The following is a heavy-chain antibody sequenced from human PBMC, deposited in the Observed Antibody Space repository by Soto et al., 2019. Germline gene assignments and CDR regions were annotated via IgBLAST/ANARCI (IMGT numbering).Heavy chain of an antibody. CDR3: ARGPSCGGDCYLFDY. D-gene: IGHD2-21*02. CDR2: INPGGGRT. Sequence: QVQLVQSGAEVTKPGASVKLSCKASGYTFTSYYIHWVLQAPGQGLEWVAMINPGGGRTKNAQMFQGRVTLTRDTSTGTVDMELSSLTSADTAVYYCARGPSCGGDCYLFDYWGQGSLVTVSS. V-gene: IGHV1-46*01. CDR1: GYTFTSYY. J-gene: IGHJ4*02.